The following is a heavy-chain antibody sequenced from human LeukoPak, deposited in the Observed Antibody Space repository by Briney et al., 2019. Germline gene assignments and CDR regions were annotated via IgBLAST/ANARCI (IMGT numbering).Heavy chain of an antibody. CDR2: IYHSGST. Sequence: SETLSLTCAVSGGSISSGGYSWSWIRQPPGKGLEWIGYIYHSGSTYYNPSLKSRVTISVDRSKDQFSLKLSSVTAADTAVYYCARVAGLQDGYYYYGMDVWGQGTTVTVSS. CDR1: GGSISSGGYS. V-gene: IGHV4-30-2*01. D-gene: IGHD4-11*01. J-gene: IGHJ6*02. CDR3: ARVAGLQDGYYYYGMDV.